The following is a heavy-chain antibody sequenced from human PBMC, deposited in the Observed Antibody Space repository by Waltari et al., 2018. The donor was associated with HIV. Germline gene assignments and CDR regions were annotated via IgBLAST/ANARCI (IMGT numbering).Heavy chain of an antibody. J-gene: IGHJ4*02. V-gene: IGHV4-39*07. CDR3: ARSHGRLTLIAGVWSPGDY. Sequence: QLHLQESGPGLVKPSETLSLTCTVSGGSISRSTYYWGWIRQPPGKGPEWIGSIYYSGTTYYNPALRGRVAISLDTAKNQFSLKVTSVTAADTAIYYCARSHGRLTLIAGVWSPGDYWGQGTLVTVSS. CDR2: IYYSGTT. CDR1: GGSISRSTYY. D-gene: IGHD2-21*01.